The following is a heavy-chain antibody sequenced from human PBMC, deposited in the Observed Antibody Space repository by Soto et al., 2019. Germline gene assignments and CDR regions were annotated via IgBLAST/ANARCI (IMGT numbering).Heavy chain of an antibody. CDR3: ARGPPIYYPFDY. CDR2: IIPIFGTA. Sequence: SVKVSCKASGGTFSSYAISWVRQAPGQGLEWMGGIIPIFGTANYAQKFQGRVTITADKSTSTAYMELSSLRSEDTAVYYCARGPPIYYPFDYWGQGTLVTVSS. J-gene: IGHJ4*02. V-gene: IGHV1-69*06. D-gene: IGHD3-22*01. CDR1: GGTFSSYA.